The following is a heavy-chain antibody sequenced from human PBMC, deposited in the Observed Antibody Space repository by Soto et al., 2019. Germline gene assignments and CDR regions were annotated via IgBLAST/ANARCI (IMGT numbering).Heavy chain of an antibody. J-gene: IGHJ4*02. CDR1: GYTFSDYY. CDR3: ARVRSIYSTGWYYFDY. D-gene: IGHD6-19*01. V-gene: IGHV1-2*04. CDR2: INPYNGAT. Sequence: QVHLVQSGAEVKHPGASVKVSCKASGYTFSDYYLHWVRQAPGHGLEWMGWINPYNGATHLALKFRGWVSMTRDTSFNTAFMDLSRLKSDDTAIYYCARVRSIYSTGWYYFDYWGQGTLVTVSS.